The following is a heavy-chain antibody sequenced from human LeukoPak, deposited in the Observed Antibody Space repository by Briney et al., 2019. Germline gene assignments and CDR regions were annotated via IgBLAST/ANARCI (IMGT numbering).Heavy chain of an antibody. D-gene: IGHD1-1*01. CDR3: AKDATPMNGIWDHFDS. CDR2: VGGGNDIS. V-gene: IGHV3-23*01. J-gene: IGHJ4*02. Sequence: GGSLWLSCVASGFTLKIHGMSWVRQAPGKGLEWVSSVGGGNDISYSNSVKGRFTGSRDDAKSTVYLQMNSLRVEDTAIYFCAKDATPMNGIWDHFDSWGQGTLVTVSS. CDR1: GFTLKIHG.